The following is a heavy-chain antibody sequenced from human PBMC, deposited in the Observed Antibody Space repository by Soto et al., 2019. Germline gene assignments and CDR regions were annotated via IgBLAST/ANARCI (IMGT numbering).Heavy chain of an antibody. J-gene: IGHJ6*02. CDR1: GGSISSYY. V-gene: IGHV4-59*01. CDR3: AGGGYYYYGMDV. CDR2: IYYSGST. D-gene: IGHD3-16*01. Sequence: TLSLTCTVSGGSISSYYWSWIRQPPGKGLERIGYIYYSGSTNYNPSLKSRVTISVDTSKNQFSLKLSSVTAADTAVYYCAGGGYYYYGMDVWGQGTTVTVSS.